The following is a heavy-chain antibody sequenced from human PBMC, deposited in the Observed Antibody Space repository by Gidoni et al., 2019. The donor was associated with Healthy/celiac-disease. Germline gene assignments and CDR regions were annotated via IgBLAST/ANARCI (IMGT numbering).Heavy chain of an antibody. CDR2: IGTAGDT. CDR3: ARVPAVTTWGYYYGMDV. V-gene: IGHV3-13*01. Sequence: EVQLVESGGGLVQPGGSRRLSCAASGFTFSSYDMHWVRQATGKGLEWVSAIGTAGDTYYPGSVKGRFTISRENAKNSLYLQMNSLRAGDTAVYYCARVPAVTTWGYYYGMDVWGQGTTVTVSS. CDR1: GFTFSSYD. D-gene: IGHD4-17*01. J-gene: IGHJ6*02.